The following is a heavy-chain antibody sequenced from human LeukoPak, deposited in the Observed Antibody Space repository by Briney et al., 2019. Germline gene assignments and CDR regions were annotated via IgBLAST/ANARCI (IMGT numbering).Heavy chain of an antibody. D-gene: IGHD3-10*01. CDR2: INPNSGGT. CDR3: AKVGAMVL. Sequence: ASVKVSCKTSGYTFTGYYMHWVRQAPGQGLEWMGWINPNSGGTNYAQKFQGRVTMTRDKSITTAYMDLSSLTSDDTAVYYCAKVGAMVLWGQGTQVTVSS. CDR1: GYTFTGYY. J-gene: IGHJ4*02. V-gene: IGHV1-2*02.